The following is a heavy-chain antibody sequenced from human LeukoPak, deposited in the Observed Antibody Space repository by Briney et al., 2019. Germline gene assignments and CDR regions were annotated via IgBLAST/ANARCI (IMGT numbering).Heavy chain of an antibody. D-gene: IGHD6-25*01. J-gene: IGHJ6*04. V-gene: IGHV1-18*04. Sequence: ASVKVSCKASGYTFTSYGISWVRQAPGQGLEWMGWISAYNGNTNYAQKLQGRVTMTTDTSTSTAYMELRSLRSDDTAVYYCARGGGFDDPNYYYGMDAWGKGTTVTVSS. CDR1: GYTFTSYG. CDR3: ARGGGFDDPNYYYGMDA. CDR2: ISAYNGNT.